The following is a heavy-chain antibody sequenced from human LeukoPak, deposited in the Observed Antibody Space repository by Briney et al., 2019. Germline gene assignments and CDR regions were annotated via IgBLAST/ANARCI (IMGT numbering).Heavy chain of an antibody. Sequence: SETLSLTCTVSGGSISSYYWSWIRQPPGKGQEWVGYIYYSGSTNYNPSLKSRVTISVDTSKNQFSLKPSSVTAVDTAVYYCARGGTTRNAFDIWGQGTMVTVSS. V-gene: IGHV4-59*01. CDR3: ARGGTTRNAFDI. CDR2: IYYSGST. CDR1: GGSISSYY. D-gene: IGHD4-17*01. J-gene: IGHJ3*02.